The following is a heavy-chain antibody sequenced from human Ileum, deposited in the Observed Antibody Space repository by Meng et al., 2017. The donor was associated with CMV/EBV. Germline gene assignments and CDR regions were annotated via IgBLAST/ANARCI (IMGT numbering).Heavy chain of an antibody. V-gene: IGHV3-7*01. CDR2: IKQDGSEK. CDR3: GRDSRSRYSNSDY. D-gene: IGHD4-11*01. J-gene: IGHJ4*02. CDR1: GFSFNDYW. Sequence: GESLKISCAASGFSFNDYWMSWVRQAPGKGLEWVANIKQDGSEKNYVDSVRGRFTISRDNAKNSLYLQMNNLRAKDTAVYYCGRDSRSRYSNSDYWGQGTLVTVSS.